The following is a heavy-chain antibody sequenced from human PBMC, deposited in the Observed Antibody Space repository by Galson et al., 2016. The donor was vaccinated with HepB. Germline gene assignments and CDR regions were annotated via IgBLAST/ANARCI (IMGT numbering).Heavy chain of an antibody. CDR2: ISGSGDKT. V-gene: IGHV3-23*01. D-gene: IGHD6-19*01. J-gene: IGHJ4*02. Sequence: SLRLSCAASGFAVSTNYLSWVRQAPGKGLEWVSVISGSGDKTYYANLVKGRFTISRDNSKNTLNLQMDSLRAEDTAVYYCAKFSSDWHYFDYWGQGILVTVSS. CDR1: GFAVSTNY. CDR3: AKFSSDWHYFDY.